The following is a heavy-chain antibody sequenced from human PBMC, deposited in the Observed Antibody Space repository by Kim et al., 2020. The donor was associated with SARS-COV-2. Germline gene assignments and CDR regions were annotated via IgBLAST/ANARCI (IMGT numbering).Heavy chain of an antibody. CDR1: GFTFSSYA. Sequence: GGSLRLSCAASGFTFSSYAMSWVRQAPGKGLEWVSAISGSGGSTYYADSVKGRFTISRDNSKNTLYLQMNSLRAEDTAVYYCVYSGYDFGGGLNYWGQGTLVTVSS. V-gene: IGHV3-23*01. CDR2: ISGSGGST. D-gene: IGHD5-12*01. CDR3: VYSGYDFGGGLNY. J-gene: IGHJ4*02.